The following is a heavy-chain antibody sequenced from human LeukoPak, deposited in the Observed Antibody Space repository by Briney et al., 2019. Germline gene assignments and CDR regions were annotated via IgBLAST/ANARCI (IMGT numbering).Heavy chain of an antibody. Sequence: SETLSLTCAVYGGSFSGYYWSWIRQPPGKGLEWIGEINHSGSTNYNPSLKSRVTISVDTSKNQFSLKLSSLTAADPAVYYCARGQYYCDSTGHYGTDGWGQGTLVTVSS. V-gene: IGHV4-34*01. CDR1: GGSFSGYY. D-gene: IGHD3-22*01. J-gene: IGHJ4*01. CDR3: ARGQYYCDSTGHYGTDG. CDR2: INHSGST.